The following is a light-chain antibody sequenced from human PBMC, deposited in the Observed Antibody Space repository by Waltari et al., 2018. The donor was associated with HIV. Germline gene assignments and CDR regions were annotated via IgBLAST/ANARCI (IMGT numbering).Light chain of an antibody. CDR3: QQYDSKPYT. CDR2: KVS. J-gene: IGKJ2*01. CDR1: QNIDTW. Sequence: DIQMTQSPSTLSASIGDRVTITCRASQNIDTWLAWYQQKPGKAPVRLIGKVSNLESGVPSRFSGSGSGTECTLTITSLQPDDFGTYYCQQYDSKPYTFGQGTKVEIK. V-gene: IGKV1-5*03.